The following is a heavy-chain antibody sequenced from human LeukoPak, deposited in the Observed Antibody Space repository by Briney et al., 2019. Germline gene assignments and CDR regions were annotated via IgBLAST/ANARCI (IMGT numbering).Heavy chain of an antibody. D-gene: IGHD2-15*01. Sequence: GGSLRLSCAASGFKFDDYAMHWVRQVPGKGLEWGSGISWNSDKIGYADSVKGRFTISRDNAKKSLYLQMNSPRPEDTALYYCAKSGIFQGYYFYYMDVWGKGTTVTISS. CDR1: GFKFDDYA. V-gene: IGHV3-9*01. J-gene: IGHJ6*03. CDR2: ISWNSDKI. CDR3: AKSGIFQGYYFYYMDV.